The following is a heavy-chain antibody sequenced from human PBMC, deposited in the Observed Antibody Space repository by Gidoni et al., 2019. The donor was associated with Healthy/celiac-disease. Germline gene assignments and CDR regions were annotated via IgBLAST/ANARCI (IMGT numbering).Heavy chain of an antibody. Sequence: QVQLQESGPGLVKPSEPLSLTCTVSGGSIRSYYWSWIRQPPGKGLEWIGYIYYSGSTNYNTYLKSRVNISVDTSKNQFSLKLSSVIAADTAVYYCARGFMDDILTGYYGPYFDYWGQGTLVTVSS. CDR1: GGSIRSYY. D-gene: IGHD3-9*01. CDR2: IYYSGST. CDR3: ARGFMDDILTGYYGPYFDY. J-gene: IGHJ4*02. V-gene: IGHV4-59*01.